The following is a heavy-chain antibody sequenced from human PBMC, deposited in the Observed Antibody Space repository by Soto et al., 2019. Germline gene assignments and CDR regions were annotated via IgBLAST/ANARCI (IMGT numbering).Heavy chain of an antibody. D-gene: IGHD3-9*01. V-gene: IGHV4-4*02. CDR3: ARDTYYEILTGLRSMFDY. J-gene: IGHJ4*02. CDR2: IYHSGST. Sequence: QVQLQESGPGLVKPSGTLSLTCAVSGGSISSSNWWSWVRQPPGKGLEWIGEIYHSGSTNYNPSLKSPVTISVAKSKHHFSLKLSSVTAADTAVYYCARDTYYEILTGLRSMFDYWGQGTLVTVSS. CDR1: GGSISSSNW.